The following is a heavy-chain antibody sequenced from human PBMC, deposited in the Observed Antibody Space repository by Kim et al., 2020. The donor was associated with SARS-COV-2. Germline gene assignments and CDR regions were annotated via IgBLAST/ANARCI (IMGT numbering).Heavy chain of an antibody. V-gene: IGHV1-24*01. CDR3: ATDRFRTPWTHAFDI. J-gene: IGHJ3*02. CDR1: GYTLTELS. D-gene: IGHD1-1*01. CDR2: FDPEDGET. Sequence: ASVKVSCKVSGYTLTELSMHWVRQAPGKGLEWMGGFDPEDGETIYAQKFQGRVTMTEDTSTDTAYMELSSLRSEDTAVYYCATDRFRTPWTHAFDIWGQGTMVTVSS.